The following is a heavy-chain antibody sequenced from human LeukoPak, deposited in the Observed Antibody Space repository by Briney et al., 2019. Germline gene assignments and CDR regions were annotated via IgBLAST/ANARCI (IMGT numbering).Heavy chain of an antibody. CDR2: IYYSGST. V-gene: IGHV4-30-4*08. D-gene: IGHD3-3*01. Sequence: SQTLSLTCTVSGGSISSGDYYWSWIRQPPGKGLEWIGYIYYSGSTYYNSSLKSRVTISVDTSKNQFSLKLSSVTAAGTAVYYCASVPYDFWSGHLLNWFDPWGQGTLVTVSS. CDR3: ASVPYDFWSGHLLNWFDP. J-gene: IGHJ5*02. CDR1: GGSISSGDYY.